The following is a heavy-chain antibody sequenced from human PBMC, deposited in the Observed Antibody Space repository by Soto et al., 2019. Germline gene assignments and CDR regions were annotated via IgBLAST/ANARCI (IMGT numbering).Heavy chain of an antibody. J-gene: IGHJ6*02. CDR1: GGAISSIIYY. CDR2: IYYSGST. V-gene: IGHV4-39*01. CDR3: ARLRSGELPPPGITPGERHYYGVDV. D-gene: IGHD1-26*01. Sequence: LCLPGTVAGGAISSIIYYWGWIRQPPGKGLEWIGSIYYSGSTYYNPSLKSRVTISVDTSKNQFSLKLSSVTAADTAVYYCARLRSGELPPPGITPGERHYYGVDVWGQGTTVTVSS.